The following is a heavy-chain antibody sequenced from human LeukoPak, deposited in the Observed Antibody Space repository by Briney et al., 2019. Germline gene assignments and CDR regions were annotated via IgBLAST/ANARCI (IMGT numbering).Heavy chain of an antibody. Sequence: GESLKISCKGSGYSFTTYWIAWVRQMPGKGLEWMGIIYPADSETRYSLSFQGQATISADKSISTAYLQWSSLKASDTAMYYCATTSGYSSSSHAFDIWGQGTMVTVSS. CDR1: GYSFTTYW. CDR2: IYPADSET. V-gene: IGHV5-51*01. CDR3: ATTSGYSSSSHAFDI. D-gene: IGHD6-6*01. J-gene: IGHJ3*02.